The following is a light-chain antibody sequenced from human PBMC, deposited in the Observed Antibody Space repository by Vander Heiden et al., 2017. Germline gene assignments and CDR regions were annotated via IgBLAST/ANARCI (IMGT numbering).Light chain of an antibody. V-gene: IGKV2-28*01. Sequence: DIVMTQSPLSMPVTPGEPASISCRSSQSLLHSNGNNYFDWYLQKPGQSPQLLIYLGYNRASGVPDRFSGSGSGTDFTLKISMVEAEDVGVYYCMQALQTPFTFGPGTKVDIK. CDR1: QSLLHSNGNNY. J-gene: IGKJ3*01. CDR3: MQALQTPFT. CDR2: LGY.